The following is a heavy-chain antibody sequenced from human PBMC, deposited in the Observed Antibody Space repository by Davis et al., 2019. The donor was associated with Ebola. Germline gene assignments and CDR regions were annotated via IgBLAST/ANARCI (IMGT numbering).Heavy chain of an antibody. CDR1: GFTFRDYY. CDR2: ISSSSSYYT. D-gene: IGHD1-26*01. Sequence: PGGSLRLSCAASGFTFRDYYMSWIRQAPGEGLEWISYISSSSSYYTNYADSVKGRFTISRDNAKNSLYLQMNSLRVEDTAVYYCARGQGGSYSSRRYFDYWGQGTLVTVSS. J-gene: IGHJ4*02. CDR3: ARGQGGSYSSRRYFDY. V-gene: IGHV3-11*06.